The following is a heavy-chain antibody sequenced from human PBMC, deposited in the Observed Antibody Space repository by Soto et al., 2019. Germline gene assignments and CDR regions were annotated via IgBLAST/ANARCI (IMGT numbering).Heavy chain of an antibody. Sequence: PSETLSLTCAVYGGSFSGYYWSWIRQPPGKGLEWIGEINHSGSTNYNPSLKSRVTISVDTSKDQFSLKLSSVTAADTAVYYCERANNYDFWSGCPYNWFDPWGQGTLVTVSS. J-gene: IGHJ5*02. CDR1: GGSFSGYY. CDR2: INHSGST. CDR3: ERANNYDFWSGCPYNWFDP. D-gene: IGHD3-3*01. V-gene: IGHV4-34*01.